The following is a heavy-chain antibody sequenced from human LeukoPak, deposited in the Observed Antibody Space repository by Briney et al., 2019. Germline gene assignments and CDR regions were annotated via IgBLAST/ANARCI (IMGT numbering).Heavy chain of an antibody. J-gene: IGHJ4*02. CDR3: ARDYYDSSATFDY. V-gene: IGHV1-18*01. Sequence: ASVKVSCKTSGGTFNNSAISWVRQAPGQGLEWMGWISAYNGNTNYAQKLQGRVTMTTDTSTSTAYMELRSLRSDDTAVYYCARDYYDSSATFDYWGQGTLVTVSS. D-gene: IGHD3-22*01. CDR2: ISAYNGNT. CDR1: GGTFNNSA.